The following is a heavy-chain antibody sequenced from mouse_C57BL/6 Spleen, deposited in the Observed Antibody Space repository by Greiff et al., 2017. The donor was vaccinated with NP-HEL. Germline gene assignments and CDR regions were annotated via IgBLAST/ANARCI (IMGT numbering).Heavy chain of an antibody. CDR1: GFSLTSYA. D-gene: IGHD2-4*01. CDR2: IWTGGGT. V-gene: IGHV2-9-1*01. CDR3: ARNYYDYDGGFMDY. Sequence: VQLQESGPGLVAPSQSLSITCTVSGFSLTSYAISWVRQPPGKGLEWLGVIWTGGGTNYNSALKSRLSISKDNSKSQVFLKMNSMQTDDTARYYCARNYYDYDGGFMDYWGQGTSVTVSS. J-gene: IGHJ4*01.